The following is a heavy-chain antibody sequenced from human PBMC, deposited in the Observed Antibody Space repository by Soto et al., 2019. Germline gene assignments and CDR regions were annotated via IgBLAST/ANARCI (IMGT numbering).Heavy chain of an antibody. V-gene: IGHV4-59*08. CDR2: IYASGSS. CDR3: ARQGGEWLFGVHTVVVPAAPELDYYYYGMDV. CDR1: ASSIGRFY. Sequence: SETLSLTCSVSASSIGRFYWSWIRQSPGKGLDWIGYIYASGSSNYNPSLKSRVTMSIDTSKNQLSLILSSVTAADMAMYYCARQGGEWLFGVHTVVVPAAPELDYYYYGMDVWGQGTTVTVSS. J-gene: IGHJ6*02. D-gene: IGHD2-2*01.